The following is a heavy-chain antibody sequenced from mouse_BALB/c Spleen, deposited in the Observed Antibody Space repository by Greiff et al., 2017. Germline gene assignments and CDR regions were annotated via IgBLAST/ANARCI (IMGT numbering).Heavy chain of an antibody. Sequence: EVKVVESGGGLVKPGGSLKLSCAASGFAFSSYDMSWVRQTPEKRLEWVAYISSGGGSTYYPDTVKGRFTISRDNAKNTLYLQMSSLKSEDTAMYYCARHATTVAPFDYWGQGTTLTVSS. V-gene: IGHV5-12-1*01. D-gene: IGHD1-1*01. CDR2: ISSGGGST. J-gene: IGHJ2*01. CDR1: GFAFSSYD. CDR3: ARHATTVAPFDY.